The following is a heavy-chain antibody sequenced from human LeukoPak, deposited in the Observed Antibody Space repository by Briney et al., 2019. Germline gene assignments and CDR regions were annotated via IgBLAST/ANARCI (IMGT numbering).Heavy chain of an antibody. J-gene: IGHJ6*02. D-gene: IGHD1-1*01. CDR1: GFTFSSYA. V-gene: IGHV3-23*01. CDR3: AKAERPLYSTYYGMDV. Sequence: PGGSLRLSCAASGFTFSSYAMSWVRQAPGKGLEWVSAISGSGGSTYYADSVKGRFTISRDNSKNTLYLQMNSLRAEDTAVYYCAKAERPLYSTYYGMDVWGQGTTVTVSS. CDR2: ISGSGGST.